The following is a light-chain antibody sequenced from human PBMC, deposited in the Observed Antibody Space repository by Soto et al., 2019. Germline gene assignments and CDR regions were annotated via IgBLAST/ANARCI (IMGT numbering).Light chain of an antibody. Sequence: DIQMTQSPSSLSASVGDRVTITCRASQSISNYLNWYQQQPGKAPKLLIYGASSLQSGVPSRFSGSESGTDFTLTISSLQPEDFATYYCQQSYSNPYTFGQGTKLEI. J-gene: IGKJ2*01. CDR1: QSISNY. CDR3: QQSYSNPYT. V-gene: IGKV1-39*01. CDR2: GAS.